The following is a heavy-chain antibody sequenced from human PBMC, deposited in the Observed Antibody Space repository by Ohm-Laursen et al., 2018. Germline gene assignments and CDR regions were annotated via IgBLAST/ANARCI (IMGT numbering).Heavy chain of an antibody. CDR2: INHSGST. J-gene: IGHJ4*02. CDR1: GLTFNRYW. D-gene: IGHD6-13*01. V-gene: IGHV4-34*01. CDR3: ARDLRIAAAGTVADY. Sequence: LSCAASGLTFNRYWMHWVRQAPGKGLEWIGEINHSGSTNYNPSLKSRVTISVDTSKNQFSLKLSSVTAADTAVYYCARDLRIAAAGTVADYWGQGTLVTVSS.